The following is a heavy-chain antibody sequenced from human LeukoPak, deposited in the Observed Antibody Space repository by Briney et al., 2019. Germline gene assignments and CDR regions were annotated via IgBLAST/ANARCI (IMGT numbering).Heavy chain of an antibody. CDR2: IGGSGGST. CDR1: GFTFSSYG. V-gene: IGHV3-23*01. D-gene: IGHD3-10*01. Sequence: GGSLRLSCAASGFTFSSYGMSWVRQAPGKGLEWDSAIGGSGGSTYYADSVKGRFTISRDNSKNTLYLQMNSLRAEDTAVYYCAKDLGGLLLWFGEIVGPNYWGQGTLVTVSS. CDR3: AKDLGGLLLWFGEIVGPNY. J-gene: IGHJ4*02.